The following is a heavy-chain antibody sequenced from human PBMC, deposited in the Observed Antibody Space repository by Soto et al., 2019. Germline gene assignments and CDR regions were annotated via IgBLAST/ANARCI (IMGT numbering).Heavy chain of an antibody. V-gene: IGHV3-7*01. D-gene: IGHD2-15*01. Sequence: GGSLRLSCAASGFTFSSYWMSWVRQAPWKGLEWVANIKQDGSEKYYVDSVKGRFTISRDNAKNSLYLQMNSLRAEDTAVYYCARDTNCSGGSCYSFVPGYYMDVWGKGTTVTVSS. CDR3: ARDTNCSGGSCYSFVPGYYMDV. CDR2: IKQDGSEK. CDR1: GFTFSSYW. J-gene: IGHJ6*03.